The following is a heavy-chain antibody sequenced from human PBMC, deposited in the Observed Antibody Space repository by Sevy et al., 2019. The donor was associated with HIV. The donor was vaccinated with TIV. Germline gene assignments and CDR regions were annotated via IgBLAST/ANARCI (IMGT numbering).Heavy chain of an antibody. J-gene: IGHJ4*02. Sequence: GGSLRLSCAASGFTFSTYNMNWVRQAPGKGLEWVSSIWSSSSYIYYADSVKGRFPISRDNAKNSLYLQMNSLKVEDTAVYYCARDRTYGSFIDYWGQGTLVTVSS. CDR1: GFTFSTYN. CDR3: ARDRTYGSFIDY. CDR2: IWSSSSYI. D-gene: IGHD3-10*01. V-gene: IGHV3-21*01.